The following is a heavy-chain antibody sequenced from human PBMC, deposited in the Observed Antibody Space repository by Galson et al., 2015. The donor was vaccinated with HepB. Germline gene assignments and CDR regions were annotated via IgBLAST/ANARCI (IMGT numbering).Heavy chain of an antibody. CDR1: GFTVSSNY. J-gene: IGHJ4*02. D-gene: IGHD3-9*01. CDR3: AKVFSLTGYYNEYYFDY. V-gene: IGHV3-53*01. CDR2: IYSGGST. Sequence: SLRLSCAASGFTVSSNYMSWVRQAPGKGLEWVSVIYSGGSTYYADSVKGRFTISRDNSKNTLYLQMNSLRAEDTAVYYCAKVFSLTGYYNEYYFDYWGQGTLVTVSS.